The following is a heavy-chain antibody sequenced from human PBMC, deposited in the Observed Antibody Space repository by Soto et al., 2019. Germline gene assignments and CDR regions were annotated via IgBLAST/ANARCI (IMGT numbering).Heavy chain of an antibody. CDR2: IYDSGST. J-gene: IGHJ4*02. D-gene: IGHD5-18*01. V-gene: IGHV4-31*02. Sequence: WTWIRQRSGKGLEWIGYIYDSGSTSYNPSLASRVSISADTSNNHFSLTLISVTAADTAVYYCARRAGNRRGYPIDYWVQGIPVTVSS. CDR3: ARRAGNRRGYPIDY.